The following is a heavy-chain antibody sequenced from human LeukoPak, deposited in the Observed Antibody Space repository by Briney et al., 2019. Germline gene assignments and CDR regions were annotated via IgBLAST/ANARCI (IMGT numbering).Heavy chain of an antibody. CDR3: ARDLGIAAAPSHFDY. V-gene: IGHV3-33*01. CDR1: GFTFSRHG. CDR2: IWYDGTNK. D-gene: IGHD6-13*01. Sequence: PGGSLRLSCAASGFTFSRHGMHWVRQAPGKGLEWLALIWYDGTNKYYADSVKGRFTISRDNSKNTVYLQMNSLRAEDTAVYYCARDLGIAAAPSHFDYWGQGTLVTVSS. J-gene: IGHJ4*02.